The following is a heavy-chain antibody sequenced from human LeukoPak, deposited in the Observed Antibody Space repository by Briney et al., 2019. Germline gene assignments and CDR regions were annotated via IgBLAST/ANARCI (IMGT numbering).Heavy chain of an antibody. CDR2: ISTNSGGT. Sequence: GSLRLSCTASGYIFTGYDLNCGRQAPGKGLEWMGWISTNSGGTNYAQTFQGRVTITRDTSITTAYMQLSRLRSDDTAVYYCAIDYYDSSGYYDSDAFVLWGQGTMVTVSA. CDR3: AIDYYDSSGYYDSDAFVL. J-gene: IGHJ3*01. D-gene: IGHD3-22*01. V-gene: IGHV1-2*02. CDR1: GYIFTGYD.